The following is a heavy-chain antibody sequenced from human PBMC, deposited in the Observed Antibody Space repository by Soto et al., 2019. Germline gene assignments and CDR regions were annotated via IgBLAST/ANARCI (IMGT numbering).Heavy chain of an antibody. CDR1: GFTFSSYA. CDR3: ARGTTLAIFDYGMDV. CDR2: ISSDGTNK. Sequence: QVQLVESGGGVVQPGRSLRLSCAASGFTFSSYAMHWVRQAPGKGVEWVAVISSDGTNKFYADSVRGRITISRDNSKNTLYLQMNSLRGEDSSVYYCARGTTLAIFDYGMDVWGQGTTVTVSS. J-gene: IGHJ6*02. D-gene: IGHD3-3*01. V-gene: IGHV3-30-3*01.